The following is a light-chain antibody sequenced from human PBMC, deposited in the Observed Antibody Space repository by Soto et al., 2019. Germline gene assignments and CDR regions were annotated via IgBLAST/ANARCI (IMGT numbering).Light chain of an antibody. Sequence: QSALTQPASVSGSPGQSITISCTGSSSDVGTYDLVSWYQQHPGKVPKLILFEVNKRPSGVSGRFSGSKSGNTASLTISGLQAEDEADYYCCSFTSSNTHVFGTWTQLTVL. CDR2: EVN. CDR1: SSDVGTYDL. J-gene: IGLJ1*01. CDR3: CSFTSSNTHV. V-gene: IGLV2-23*02.